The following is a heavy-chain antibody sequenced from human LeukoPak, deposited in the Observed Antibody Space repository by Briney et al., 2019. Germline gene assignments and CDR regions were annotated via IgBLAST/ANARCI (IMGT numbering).Heavy chain of an antibody. Sequence: GESLKISCKGSGYRFTDYWIGRVRQMPGKGLGWMGIIHPGDSDTRYSPSFQGQVTISADKSINTAHLQWSSLKASDTAMYYCARGAAGTTPDHYYFGLDVWGQGTTVRVSS. D-gene: IGHD1-7*01. CDR3: ARGAAGTTPDHYYFGLDV. CDR2: IHPGDSDT. V-gene: IGHV5-51*01. J-gene: IGHJ6*02. CDR1: GYRFTDYW.